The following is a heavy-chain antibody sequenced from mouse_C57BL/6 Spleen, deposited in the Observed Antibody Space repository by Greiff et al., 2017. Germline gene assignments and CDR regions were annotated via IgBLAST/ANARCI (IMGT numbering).Heavy chain of an antibody. Sequence: EVNVVESGGDLVKPGGSLKLSCAASGFTFSSYGMSWVRQTPDKRLEWVATISSGGSYTYYPDSVKGRFTISRDNAKNTLYLQMSSLKSEDTAMYYCARRGYYGSSYDYYAMDYWGQGTSVTVSS. J-gene: IGHJ4*01. CDR1: GFTFSSYG. CDR2: ISSGGSYT. CDR3: ARRGYYGSSYDYYAMDY. V-gene: IGHV5-6*02. D-gene: IGHD1-1*01.